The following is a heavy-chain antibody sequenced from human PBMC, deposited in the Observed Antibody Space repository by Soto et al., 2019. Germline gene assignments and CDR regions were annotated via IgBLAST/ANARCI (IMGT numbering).Heavy chain of an antibody. CDR1: SDSISSCY. J-gene: IGHJ4*02. CDR3: ARGTSWQLPFDY. V-gene: IGHV4-59*01. Sequence: SETLSLTCPVSSDSISSCYWSWIRQPPGKRLEWIGYISYSGSTDYNPSLKSRVTISGDTSKNQFSLKVSSVTAADTAVYYCARGTSWQLPFDYWGQGPLVTVSS. CDR2: ISYSGST. D-gene: IGHD6-13*01.